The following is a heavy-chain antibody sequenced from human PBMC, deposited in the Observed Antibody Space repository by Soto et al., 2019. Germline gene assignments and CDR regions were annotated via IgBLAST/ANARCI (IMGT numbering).Heavy chain of an antibody. CDR3: AREDSSNWNSGH. V-gene: IGHV3-33*01. J-gene: IGHJ4*02. D-gene: IGHD6-13*01. CDR1: GFTFSSYG. Sequence: PGGSLRLSCAASGFTFSSYGLHWVRQAPGQGLEWVAIIWYDGSKKYYADSVKGRFTISRDDSKNTLYLQMNSLRAEDTAVYYCAREDSSNWNSGHWGQGTLVTVSS. CDR2: IWYDGSKK.